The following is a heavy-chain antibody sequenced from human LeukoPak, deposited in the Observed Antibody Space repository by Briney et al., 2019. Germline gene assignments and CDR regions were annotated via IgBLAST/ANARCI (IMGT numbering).Heavy chain of an antibody. D-gene: IGHD6-6*01. V-gene: IGHV4-4*07. J-gene: IGHJ4*02. Sequence: SETLSLTCTVSGASITSFHWTWIRQPAGKGLEWIGLIYSSGSTIYNPSLQSRVAMSVDMTKNQLSLKLSSVTTADTAMYYCARKDGDYWGQGTLVTVSS. CDR1: GASITSFH. CDR3: ARKDGDY. CDR2: IYSSGST.